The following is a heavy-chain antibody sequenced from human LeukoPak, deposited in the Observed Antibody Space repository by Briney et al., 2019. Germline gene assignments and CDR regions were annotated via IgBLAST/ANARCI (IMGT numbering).Heavy chain of an antibody. CDR2: IWYDGSNK. D-gene: IGHD3-10*01. CDR1: GFTFSSYG. V-gene: IGHV3-30*02. CDR3: ARDSAWAFDI. Sequence: GGSLRLSCAASGFTFSSYGMHWVRQAPGKGLEWVAIIWYDGSNKYYADSVKGRFTISRDNSKNTLYLQMNSLRGEDTAVYFCARDSAWAFDIWGQGTKVTVSS. J-gene: IGHJ3*02.